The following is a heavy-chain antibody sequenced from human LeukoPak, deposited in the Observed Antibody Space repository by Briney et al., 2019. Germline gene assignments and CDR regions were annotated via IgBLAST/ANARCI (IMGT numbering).Heavy chain of an antibody. Sequence: SETLSLTCTVSGDSISSGLYSWGWIRQPPGEGLEWIGNIYHNGDTYYNPSLRSRVSISVDTSENQFSLSLRSVTAADTAVYYCARLWSHSKTEDYWGQGTVVTVSS. V-gene: IGHV4-39*01. CDR3: ARLWSHSKTEDY. J-gene: IGHJ4*02. D-gene: IGHD3-16*01. CDR2: IYHNGDT. CDR1: GDSISSGLYS.